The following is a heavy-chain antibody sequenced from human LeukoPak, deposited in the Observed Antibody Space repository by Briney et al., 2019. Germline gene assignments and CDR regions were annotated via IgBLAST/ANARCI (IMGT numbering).Heavy chain of an antibody. J-gene: IGHJ4*02. CDR1: GFTFSSYA. D-gene: IGHD2-2*01. V-gene: IGHV3-23*01. Sequence: PGGPLRLSCAASGFTFSSYAMSWVRQAPGKGLEWVSGISLIGGSTYYADSVKGRFTISRDNSMNTLYLQMNSLSAEDTAVYYCAKDRDCSSTTCSRYFDNWGQGTLVTVSS. CDR3: AKDRDCSSTTCSRYFDN. CDR2: ISLIGGST.